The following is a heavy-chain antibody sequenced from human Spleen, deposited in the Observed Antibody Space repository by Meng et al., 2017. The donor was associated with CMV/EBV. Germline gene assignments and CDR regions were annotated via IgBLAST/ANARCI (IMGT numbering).Heavy chain of an antibody. CDR2: IYYSGGT. J-gene: IGHJ3*02. D-gene: IGHD5-24*01. CDR1: GGSISSYY. Sequence: SETLSLTCTGSGGSISSYYWSWIRQPPGKGLEWIGYIYYSGGTNYNPSLKSRVTISVDTSKNQFSLKLSSVTAADTAVYYCVSESGSGDGYSRDAFDIWGQGTMVTVSS. V-gene: IGHV4-59*01. CDR3: VSESGSGDGYSRDAFDI.